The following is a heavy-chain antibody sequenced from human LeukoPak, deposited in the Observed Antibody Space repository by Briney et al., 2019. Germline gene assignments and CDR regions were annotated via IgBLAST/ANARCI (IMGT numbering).Heavy chain of an antibody. CDR1: GFTFSSYA. J-gene: IGHJ3*02. V-gene: IGHV3-23*01. D-gene: IGHD1-26*01. Sequence: PGGSLRLSCAASGFTFSSYAMSWIRQAPGKGLEWVSAISGSGGSTYYADSVKGRFTISRDNSKNTLYLQMNSLRAEDTAVYYCAKDRGGIVGATYAFDIWGQGTMVTVSS. CDR2: ISGSGGST. CDR3: AKDRGGIVGATYAFDI.